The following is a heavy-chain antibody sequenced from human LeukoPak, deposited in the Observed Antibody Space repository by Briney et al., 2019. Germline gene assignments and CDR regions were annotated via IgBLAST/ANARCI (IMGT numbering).Heavy chain of an antibody. V-gene: IGHV4-61*02. CDR1: GGSISSGSYY. Sequence: PSETLPLTCTVSGGSISSGSYYWSWIRQPAGKGLEWIGRIYTSGSTNYNPSLKSRVTISVDTSKNQFSLKLSSVTAADTAVYYCARDRHDFWSGYYYYYMDVWGKGTTVTVSS. CDR2: IYTSGST. D-gene: IGHD3-3*01. J-gene: IGHJ6*03. CDR3: ARDRHDFWSGYYYYYMDV.